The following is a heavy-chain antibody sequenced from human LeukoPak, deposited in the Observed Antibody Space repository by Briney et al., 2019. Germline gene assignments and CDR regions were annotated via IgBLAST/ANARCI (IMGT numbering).Heavy chain of an antibody. CDR3: ARIPSTVVTAAFDY. CDR1: GYSISSGYY. D-gene: IGHD2-21*02. V-gene: IGHV4-38-2*02. J-gene: IGHJ4*02. CDR2: IYHYGST. Sequence: SETLSLTCTVSGYSISSGYYWAWFRQPAGKGLEWIGSIYHYGSTFYNPSLKSRVTISVDTSKNQFSLNLSSVTAADTAVYYCARIPSTVVTAAFDYWGQGTLVTVSS.